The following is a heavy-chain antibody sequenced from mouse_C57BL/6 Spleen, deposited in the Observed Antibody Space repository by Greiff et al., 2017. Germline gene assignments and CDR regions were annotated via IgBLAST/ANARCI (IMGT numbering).Heavy chain of an antibody. CDR1: GYTFTSYT. CDR2: INPSSGYT. CDR3: ARGGYPYAMDY. Sequence: QVQLQQSGAELARPGASVKMSCKASGYTFTSYTMHWVKQRPGQGLEWIGYINPSSGYTKYNQKFKDKATLTADKSSSTAYMQLSSLTSEDPAVYYCARGGYPYAMDYWGQGTSVTVSS. D-gene: IGHD2-2*01. J-gene: IGHJ4*01. V-gene: IGHV1-4*01.